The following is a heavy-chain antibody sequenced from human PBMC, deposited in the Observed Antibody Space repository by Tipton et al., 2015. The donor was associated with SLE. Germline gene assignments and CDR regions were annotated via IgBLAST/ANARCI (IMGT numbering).Heavy chain of an antibody. V-gene: IGHV4-34*01. CDR3: ARGLYGDEPGY. CDR1: GGAFSGYY. J-gene: IGHJ4*02. D-gene: IGHD4-17*01. Sequence: TLSLTCAVYGGAFSGYYCSWVRQPPGKGVEGSGEINHSGSTNYNPSLKSRVTISVDTSKNQFSLKLTSLTAADTAVYYCARGLYGDEPGYWGQGTLVTVSS. CDR2: INHSGST.